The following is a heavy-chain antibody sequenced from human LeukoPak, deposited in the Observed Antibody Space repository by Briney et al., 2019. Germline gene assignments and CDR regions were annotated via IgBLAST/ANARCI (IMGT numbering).Heavy chain of an antibody. V-gene: IGHV3-15*01. CDR3: TTSWERRYDY. Sequence: GGSLRLSCAASGFTFSNAWMSWVRQAPGKGLEWVGRINSKSDGGTTEYAAPVKGRLTISRDDSKNTLYLQMNSLKTEDTAVYYCTTSWERRYDYWGQGTLVTVSS. CDR2: INSKSDGGTT. D-gene: IGHD1-26*01. J-gene: IGHJ4*02. CDR1: GFTFSNAW.